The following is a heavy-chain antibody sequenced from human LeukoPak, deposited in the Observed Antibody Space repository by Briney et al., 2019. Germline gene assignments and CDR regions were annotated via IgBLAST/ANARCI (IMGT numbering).Heavy chain of an antibody. CDR3: ARGTSSGYFQLYFDY. D-gene: IGHD3-22*01. CDR1: GFTFSSYG. V-gene: IGHV3-30*03. Sequence: PGRSLRLSCAASGFTFSSYGMHWVRQAPGKGLEWVAVISYDGSNKYYADSVKGRFTISRDNSKNTLYLQMNSLRAEDTAVYYCARGTSSGYFQLYFDYWGQGTLVTVSS. CDR2: ISYDGSNK. J-gene: IGHJ4*02.